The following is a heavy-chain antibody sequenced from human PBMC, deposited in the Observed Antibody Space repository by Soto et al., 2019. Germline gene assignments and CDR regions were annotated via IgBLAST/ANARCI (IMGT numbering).Heavy chain of an antibody. J-gene: IGHJ6*02. CDR2: IYYSGST. V-gene: IGHV4-31*03. CDR3: ARGSFGGSSDYYYYYGMDV. Sequence: QVQLQESGPGLVKPSQTLSLTCTVSGGSISSGGYYWSWIRQHPGKGLEWIGYIYYSGSTYYNPSLKSRVTISVDTSKNQFSLKLSSVTTADTAVYYCARGSFGGSSDYYYYYGMDVWGQGTTVTVSS. CDR1: GGSISSGGYY. D-gene: IGHD3-16*01.